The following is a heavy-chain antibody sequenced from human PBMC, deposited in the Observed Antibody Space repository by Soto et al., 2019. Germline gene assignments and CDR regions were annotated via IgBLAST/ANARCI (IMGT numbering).Heavy chain of an antibody. Sequence: QVQLVQSGAEVKKPGASVKVSCKASGYTFTSYGISWVRQAPGQGLEWMGWISAYNGNTNYAQKLQGRVTMTTYTSTSTAYMELSSLRSDDMAVYYCARVYRITMVRGELSEYWGQGTLVTVSS. CDR2: ISAYNGNT. V-gene: IGHV1-18*03. CDR3: ARVYRITMVRGELSEY. J-gene: IGHJ4*02. D-gene: IGHD3-10*01. CDR1: GYTFTSYG.